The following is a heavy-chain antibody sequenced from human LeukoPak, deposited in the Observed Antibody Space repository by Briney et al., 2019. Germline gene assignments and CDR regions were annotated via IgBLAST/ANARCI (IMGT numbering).Heavy chain of an antibody. CDR2: ISGHNGNT. V-gene: IGHV1-18*01. J-gene: IGHJ3*02. D-gene: IGHD2-2*01. Sequence: ASVKVSCKASGGTFSSYAISWVRQAPGQGLEWMGWISGHNGNTKYAQKFQGRITLTTDTSTRTAYMELRSLTSDDTAVYYCARDRPLAPAAGDIWGQGTKVAVSS. CDR1: GGTFSSYA. CDR3: ARDRPLAPAAGDI.